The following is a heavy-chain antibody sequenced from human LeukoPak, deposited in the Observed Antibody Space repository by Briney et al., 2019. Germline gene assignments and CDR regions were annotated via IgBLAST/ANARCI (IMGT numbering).Heavy chain of an antibody. J-gene: IGHJ3*02. CDR3: ARLGSGSYKAFDI. CDR2: ISSSSSYI. CDR1: GFTFSSYS. D-gene: IGHD3-10*02. Sequence: GGSLRLSCAASGFTFSSYSMNWVRQAPGKGLEWVSSISSSSSYIYYADSVKGRFTISRDNAKNSLYLQMNSLRAEDTAVYYCARLGSGSYKAFDIWGQGTMVTVSS. V-gene: IGHV3-21*01.